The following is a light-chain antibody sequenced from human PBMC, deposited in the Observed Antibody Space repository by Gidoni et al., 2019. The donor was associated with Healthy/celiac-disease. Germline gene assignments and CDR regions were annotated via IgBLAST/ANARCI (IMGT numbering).Light chain of an antibody. CDR3: QQSYSTPGT. V-gene: IGKV1-39*01. CDR1: QSISSY. Sequence: DIQMTQSPSSLYASVGDRVTITGRASQSISSYLYWYQQKPGTAPKLLIYASSTLQSGVPSRFSGSGSGTDFTLTISSLHPDDFASYYCQQSYSTPGTFXQXTKVXIK. CDR2: ASS. J-gene: IGKJ1*01.